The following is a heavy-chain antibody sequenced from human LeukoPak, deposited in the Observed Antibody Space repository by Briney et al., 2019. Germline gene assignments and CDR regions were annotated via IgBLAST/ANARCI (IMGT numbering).Heavy chain of an antibody. CDR2: IYHSGST. CDR3: ARGAWELSAFHAFDI. J-gene: IGHJ3*02. Sequence: SETLSLTCAVSGGSISSSNWWSWVRQPPGKGLEWIGEIYHSGSTNYNPSLKSRVTISVDKSKNQFSLKLSSVTAADTAVYYCARGAWELSAFHAFDIWGQGTMVTVSS. V-gene: IGHV4-4*02. D-gene: IGHD1-26*01. CDR1: GGSISSSNW.